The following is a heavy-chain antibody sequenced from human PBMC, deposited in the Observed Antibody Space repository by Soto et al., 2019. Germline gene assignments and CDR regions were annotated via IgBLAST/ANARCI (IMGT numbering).Heavy chain of an antibody. V-gene: IGHV4-31*01. Sequence: PSETLSLTCTVSGGPISSGGYYWNWIRQHPGKDLEWIGYIFYTGSTYYNAKNSLYLQMNSLRAEDTAVYYCARDRWAGGTTQPTYYYYGMDVWGQGTTVTVSS. CDR2: IFYTGST. CDR1: GGPISSGGYY. J-gene: IGHJ6*02. CDR3: YYYYGMDV. D-gene: IGHD1-7*01.